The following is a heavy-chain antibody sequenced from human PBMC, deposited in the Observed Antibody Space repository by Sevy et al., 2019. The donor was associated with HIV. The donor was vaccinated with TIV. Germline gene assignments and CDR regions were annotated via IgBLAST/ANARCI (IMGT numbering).Heavy chain of an antibody. Sequence: SETLSLTCTVSGGSITSLYWNWIRQPPGKGLEWIANIYYNGHINYNPSLKSRVTLSLDTSKNQFSLWLSSVTAADTAMYYCAGENAWGRGSSWGQGTLVTVSS. CDR1: GGSITSLY. J-gene: IGHJ5*02. D-gene: IGHD1-26*01. V-gene: IGHV4-59*11. CDR3: AGENAWGRGSS. CDR2: IYYNGHI.